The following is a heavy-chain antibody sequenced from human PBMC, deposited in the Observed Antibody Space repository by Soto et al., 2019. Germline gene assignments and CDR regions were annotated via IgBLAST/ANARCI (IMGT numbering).Heavy chain of an antibody. CDR3: ARESGDWPLNWFDP. CDR1: GFNFSNHW. V-gene: IGHV3-74*01. D-gene: IGHD2-21*02. J-gene: IGHJ5*02. CDR2: ITSDGKSK. Sequence: GSLRLSCAASGFNFSNHWMHWVRQRPGEGLVWVSRITSDGKSKAYAESVKGRFAISRDNAKNTLYLQMNGLTAEDTAVYYCARESGDWPLNWFDPWGQGTLVTVSS.